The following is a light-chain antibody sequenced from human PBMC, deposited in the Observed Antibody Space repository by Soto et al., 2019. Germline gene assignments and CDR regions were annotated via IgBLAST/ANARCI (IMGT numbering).Light chain of an antibody. CDR3: NSYTSTMTNV. CDR2: DVV. Sequence: ALTQPASVSGSPGQSITISCTGTSSDVGGFNSVSWYQLRPGTAPKLILYDVVDRPSGVSYRFSGSKSGNTASLTISGLQAADEADYFCNSYTSTMTNVFGSGTKVTVL. V-gene: IGLV2-14*03. CDR1: SSDVGGFNS. J-gene: IGLJ1*01.